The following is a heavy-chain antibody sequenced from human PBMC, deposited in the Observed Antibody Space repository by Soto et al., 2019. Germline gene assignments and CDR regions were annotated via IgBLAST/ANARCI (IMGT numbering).Heavy chain of an antibody. J-gene: IGHJ6*02. Sequence: QVQLQESGPGLVKPSETLSLTCTVSGGSISSYYWSWIRQPPGKGLEWIGYIYYSGSTNYNPSLKSRVTISVDTSKNQFSLKLSSVTAADTAVYYCARDRVYDFWSGFYYYGMDVWGQGTTVTVSS. D-gene: IGHD3-3*01. CDR3: ARDRVYDFWSGFYYYGMDV. V-gene: IGHV4-59*01. CDR1: GGSISSYY. CDR2: IYYSGST.